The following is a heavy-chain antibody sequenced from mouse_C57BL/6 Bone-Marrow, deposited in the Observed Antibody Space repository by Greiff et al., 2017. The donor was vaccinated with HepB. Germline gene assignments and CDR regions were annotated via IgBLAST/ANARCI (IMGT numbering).Heavy chain of an antibody. Sequence: QVQLQQSGPELVKPGASVKISCKASGYAFSSSWMNWVKQRPGKGLEWIGRIYPGDGDTNYNGKFKGKATLTADKSSSTAYMQLSSLTSEDSAVYFCARGERLRLPPYAMDYWGQGTSVTVSS. CDR1: GYAFSSSW. CDR3: ARGERLRLPPYAMDY. V-gene: IGHV1-82*01. CDR2: IYPGDGDT. J-gene: IGHJ4*01. D-gene: IGHD3-2*02.